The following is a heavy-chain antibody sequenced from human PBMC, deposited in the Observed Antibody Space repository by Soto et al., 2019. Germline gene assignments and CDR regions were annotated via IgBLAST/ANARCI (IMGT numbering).Heavy chain of an antibody. Sequence: SVKVSCKAPGGTFSSYAISWVRQAPGQGLEWMGGIIPIFGTANYAQKFQGRVTITADESTSTAYMALSSLRSEDTAVYYCARFYAGYRSSADRPRGHYDYGMDVWGQRTTVTVSS. J-gene: IGHJ6*02. D-gene: IGHD6-6*01. CDR3: ARFYAGYRSSADRPRGHYDYGMDV. V-gene: IGHV1-69*13. CDR1: GGTFSSYA. CDR2: IIPIFGTA.